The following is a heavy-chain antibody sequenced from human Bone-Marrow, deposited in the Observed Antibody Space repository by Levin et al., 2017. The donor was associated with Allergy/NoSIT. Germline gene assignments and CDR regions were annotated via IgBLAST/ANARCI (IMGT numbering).Heavy chain of an antibody. CDR2: ISRSSTYT. V-gene: IGHV3-21*01. CDR3: AREYSSGYLYFDL. CDR1: GFTFSSYS. J-gene: IGHJ2*01. D-gene: IGHD6-19*01. Sequence: PGGSLRLSCAASGFTFSSYSMSWVRQAPGKGLEWVSSISRSSTYTYYADSVKGRFTISRDNAKNSLYLQVNGLRAEDTAVYYCAREYSSGYLYFDLWGRGTLVTVSS.